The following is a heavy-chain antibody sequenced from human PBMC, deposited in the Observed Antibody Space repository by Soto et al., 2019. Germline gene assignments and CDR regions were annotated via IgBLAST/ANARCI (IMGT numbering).Heavy chain of an antibody. J-gene: IGHJ6*02. Sequence: SVKVSCKASGGTFSSYAISWVRQAPGQGLEWMGGIIPIFGTANYAQKFQGRVTITADESTSTAYMELSSLRSEDTAVYYCARETPVVVAAAYYYYGMDVWGQGTTVTVSS. CDR3: ARETPVVVAAAYYYYGMDV. CDR1: GGTFSSYA. V-gene: IGHV1-69*13. D-gene: IGHD2-15*01. CDR2: IIPIFGTA.